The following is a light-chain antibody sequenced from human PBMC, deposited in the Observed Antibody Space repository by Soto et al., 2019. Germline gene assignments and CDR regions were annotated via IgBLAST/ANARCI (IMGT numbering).Light chain of an antibody. CDR1: SSDFGGYNY. CDR2: HVS. V-gene: IGLV2-14*03. Sequence: QSVLTQPASVSGSPGQSITISCTGTSSDFGGYNYVSWYQQYSGKVPKLLIYHVSNRPSGVSNRFSGSKSGNTASLTISGLQAEDEADYFCTSFTSDNIYVLGNGTKVT. CDR3: TSFTSDNIYV. J-gene: IGLJ1*01.